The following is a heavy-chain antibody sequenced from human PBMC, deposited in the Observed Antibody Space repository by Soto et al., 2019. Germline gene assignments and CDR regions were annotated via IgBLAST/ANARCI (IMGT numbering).Heavy chain of an antibody. CDR2: TYPGDSET. J-gene: IGHJ3*02. V-gene: IGHV5-51*01. D-gene: IGHD6-13*01. Sequence: PGESLKISCMGSGYKVSTWRNFTTYRIAWIRQMPGKGLEWMGITYPGDSETRYSPSFQGQVTISADKSNTTAYLQWSGLRASDTSMYYCARQRIEAAFDAFDIWGQGTMVTVSS. CDR3: ARQRIEAAFDAFDI. CDR1: GYKVSTWRNFTTYR.